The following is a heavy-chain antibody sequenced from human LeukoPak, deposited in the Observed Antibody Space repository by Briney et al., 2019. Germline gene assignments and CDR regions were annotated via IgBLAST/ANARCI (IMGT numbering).Heavy chain of an antibody. V-gene: IGHV4-59*12. CDR1: SGSTSSYY. CDR3: ARGRRGYYYYYYMDV. Sequence: SETLSLTCTVSSGSTSSYYWSWIRQPPGKGLEWIGYIYYSGSTYYNPSLKSRVTISADTSKNQFSLKLSSVTAADTAVYYCARGRRGYYYYYYMDVWGKGTTVTVSS. CDR2: IYYSGST. J-gene: IGHJ6*03.